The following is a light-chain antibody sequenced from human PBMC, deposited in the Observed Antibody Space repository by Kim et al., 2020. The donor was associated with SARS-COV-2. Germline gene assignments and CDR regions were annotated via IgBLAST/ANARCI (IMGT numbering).Light chain of an antibody. J-gene: IGLJ1*01. V-gene: IGLV3-21*04. CDR3: QVWDSSSDAYV. Sequence: AQGKTTRITCGRNNSGSKSVHWYQQKPGQAPVLVIYYDSDRPSGIPERFSGSNSGNTATLTISRVEAGDEADYYCQVWDSSSDAYVFGTGTKVTVL. CDR1: NSGSKS. CDR2: YDS.